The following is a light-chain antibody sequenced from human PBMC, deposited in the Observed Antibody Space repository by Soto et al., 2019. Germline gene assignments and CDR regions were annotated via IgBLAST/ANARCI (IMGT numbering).Light chain of an antibody. CDR3: QQYGSSPAT. CDR1: QNIYSN. J-gene: IGKJ1*01. V-gene: IGKV3-20*01. CDR2: GAS. Sequence: IVMTQSPATLSVSPGERATLSCRASQNIYSNVAWYQQRPGQAPRLLIYGASSRATGIPDRFSGSGSGTDFTLTISRLEPEDFAVYYCQQYGSSPATFGQGTKVDIK.